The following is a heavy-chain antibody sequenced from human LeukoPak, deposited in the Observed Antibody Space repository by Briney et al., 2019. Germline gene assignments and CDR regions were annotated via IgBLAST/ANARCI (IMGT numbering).Heavy chain of an antibody. Sequence: GGSLRLSCEASGFTFSSYWMNWVRQVPGKGLEWVASVKPDGSDNFYVDSVEGRFTISRDNARYSLFLQMNSLRAEDTAVYYCARTSWELPYDYWGQGTLVTVSS. V-gene: IGHV3-7*01. D-gene: IGHD1-26*01. CDR1: GFTFSSYW. J-gene: IGHJ4*02. CDR3: ARTSWELPYDY. CDR2: VKPDGSDN.